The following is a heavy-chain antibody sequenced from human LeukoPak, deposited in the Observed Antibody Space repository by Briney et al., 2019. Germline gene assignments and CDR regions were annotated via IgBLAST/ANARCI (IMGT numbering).Heavy chain of an antibody. V-gene: IGHV1-2*06. CDR3: ARADSNPDRYYFYYMDV. CDR2: INPSSGGT. CDR1: GYTFTDYY. Sequence: ASVKVSCKASGYTFTDYYMHWVRQAPGQGLEWMGRINPSSGGTNFAQKFQGRVTMTRDTSISTAYMELSRLRSDDTAVYYCARADSNPDRYYFYYMDVWGKGTTVTVSS. D-gene: IGHD4-11*01. J-gene: IGHJ6*03.